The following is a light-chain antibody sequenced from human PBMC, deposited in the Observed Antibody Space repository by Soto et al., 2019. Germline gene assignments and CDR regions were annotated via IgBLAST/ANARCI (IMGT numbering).Light chain of an antibody. CDR2: GAS. V-gene: IGKV3-20*01. CDR1: QSVSSNY. Sequence: EIVLTQSPGTLSLSPGERATFSCRASQSVSSNYLAWYQQKPGQAPRLLIFGASIRATGIPDRFIGSGSGTDFTLTISRLEPEDFAVYYCQHYVTSLTTFGQGTKVDI. CDR3: QHYVTSLTT. J-gene: IGKJ1*01.